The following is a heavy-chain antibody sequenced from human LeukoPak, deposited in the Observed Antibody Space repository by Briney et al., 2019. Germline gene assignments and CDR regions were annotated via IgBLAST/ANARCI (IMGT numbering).Heavy chain of an antibody. CDR2: IYHSGST. V-gene: IGHV4-34*01. Sequence: SETLSLTCAVYGGSFSGYYWSWIRQPPGKGLEWIGSIYHSGSTYYNPSLKSRVTISVDTSKNQFSLKLSSVAAADTAVYYCARDIEYYYDSSGLNGDYWGQGTLVTVSS. D-gene: IGHD3-22*01. J-gene: IGHJ4*02. CDR1: GGSFSGYY. CDR3: ARDIEYYYDSSGLNGDY.